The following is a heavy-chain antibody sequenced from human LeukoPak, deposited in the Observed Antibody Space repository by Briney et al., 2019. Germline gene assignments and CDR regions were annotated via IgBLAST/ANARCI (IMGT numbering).Heavy chain of an antibody. Sequence: PSETLSLTCAVSGSSISSGYYWGWIRQPPGKGLEWIGSIYHGGTTYYNPSLKSRVTISVDTSKNQFSLKPSSVTAADTAVYYCARARRDYSNYNWFDPWGQGTLVTVSS. CDR2: IYHGGTT. J-gene: IGHJ5*02. D-gene: IGHD4-11*01. CDR1: GSSISSGYY. CDR3: ARARRDYSNYNWFDP. V-gene: IGHV4-38-2*01.